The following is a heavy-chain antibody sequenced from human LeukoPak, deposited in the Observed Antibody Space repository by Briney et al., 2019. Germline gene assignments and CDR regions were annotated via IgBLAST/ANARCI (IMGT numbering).Heavy chain of an antibody. CDR1: GFIFSTYA. V-gene: IGHV3-64*01. CDR3: AKLLWCGELLSPYYYYYMDV. J-gene: IGHJ6*03. Sequence: GGSLRLSCAASGFIFSTYAMHWVRQAPGKGLEYVSSISGNGGNTYYANSVKGRFTISRDNSKNTLYLQMNSLRAEDTAVYYCAKLLWCGELLSPYYYYYMDVWGKGTRVTVSS. CDR2: ISGNGGNT. D-gene: IGHD3-10*01.